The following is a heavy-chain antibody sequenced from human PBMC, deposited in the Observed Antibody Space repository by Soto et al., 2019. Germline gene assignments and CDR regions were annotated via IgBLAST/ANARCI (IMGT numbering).Heavy chain of an antibody. CDR3: ARSSRGGYYLRPWFDP. V-gene: IGHV1-69*13. CDR1: GGTFSSYA. Sequence: ASVKVSCKASGGTFSSYAISWVRQAPGQGLEWMGGIIPIFGTANYAQKFQGRVTITADESTSTAYMELSSLRSEDTAVYYCARSSRGGYYLRPWFDPWGQGTLVTVSS. J-gene: IGHJ5*02. CDR2: IIPIFGTA. D-gene: IGHD3-22*01.